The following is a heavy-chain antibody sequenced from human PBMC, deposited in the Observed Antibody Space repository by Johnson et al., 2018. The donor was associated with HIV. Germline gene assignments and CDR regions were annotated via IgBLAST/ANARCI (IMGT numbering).Heavy chain of an antibody. J-gene: IGHJ3*02. V-gene: IGHV3-43*02. Sequence: VQLVESGGGVVRPGVSLRLSCAASGFTFDDYGMSWVRQAPGKGLEWVSLIRWDGGSTYYADSVKGRFTISRDNSKNSLYLQMNSLRTEDTALYYCAKDGSVDAFDIWGQGTMVTVSS. CDR3: AKDGSVDAFDI. CDR1: GFTFDDYG. CDR2: IRWDGGST.